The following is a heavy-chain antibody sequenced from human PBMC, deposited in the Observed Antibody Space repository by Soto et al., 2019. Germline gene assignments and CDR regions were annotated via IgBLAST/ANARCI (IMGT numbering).Heavy chain of an antibody. CDR3: GREGPAPYYYYGMDV. CDR1: GYTFTSYA. CDR2: INAGNGNT. Sequence: GASVKVSCKASGYTFTSYAMHWVRQAPGQRLEWMGWINAGNGNTKYSQKYQGRVTITRDTSASTAYMELSSLRSEDTAVYYCGREGPAPYYYYGMDVWGQGSTVTVSS. V-gene: IGHV1-3*01. J-gene: IGHJ6*02.